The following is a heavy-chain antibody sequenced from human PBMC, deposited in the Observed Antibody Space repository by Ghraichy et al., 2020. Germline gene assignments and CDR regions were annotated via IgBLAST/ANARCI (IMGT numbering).Heavy chain of an antibody. D-gene: IGHD5-18*01. CDR1: GFTFSDYY. Sequence: GSLRLSCAASGFTFSDYYMSWIRQAPGKGLEWVSYISSSSSYTNYADSVKGRFTISRDNAKNSLYLQMNSLRAEDTAVYYCARGHTAMAQHWYFDLWGRGTLVTVSS. V-gene: IGHV3-11*06. J-gene: IGHJ2*01. CDR2: ISSSSSYT. CDR3: ARGHTAMAQHWYFDL.